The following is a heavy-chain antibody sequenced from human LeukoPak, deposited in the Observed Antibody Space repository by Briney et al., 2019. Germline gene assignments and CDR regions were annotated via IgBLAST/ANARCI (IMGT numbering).Heavy chain of an antibody. V-gene: IGHV3-33*06. J-gene: IGHJ4*02. CDR1: GFTFSSHG. Sequence: TGGSLRLSCAASGFTFSSHGMQWDRQAPGKGLEWVAAIWFDGTNKYYGDFVKGRFVISRDNSKSTLYLQMHSLSAEDTGVYYCAKGNTLFDFRGQGTLVTVSS. CDR3: AKGNTLFDF. CDR2: IWFDGTNK.